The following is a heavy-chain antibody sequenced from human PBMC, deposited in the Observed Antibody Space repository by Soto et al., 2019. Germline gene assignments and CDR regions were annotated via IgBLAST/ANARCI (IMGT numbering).Heavy chain of an antibody. Sequence: EVQLVESGGGLIQPGGSLRLSCAASGFTVSGKNMSWVRQAPGKGLEWVSLINSAGSSFYADSVKGRFTVSRDDSENTLQLQMVSLRAEDTAVYFCARGWLLLWGQGVLVTVSS. CDR2: INSAGSS. CDR1: GFTVSGKN. CDR3: ARGWLLL. J-gene: IGHJ4*02. V-gene: IGHV3-53*01. D-gene: IGHD5-12*01.